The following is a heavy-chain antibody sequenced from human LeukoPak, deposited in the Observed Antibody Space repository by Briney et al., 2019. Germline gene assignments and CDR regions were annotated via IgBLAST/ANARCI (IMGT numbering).Heavy chain of an antibody. V-gene: IGHV3-30*18. CDR2: ISYDGSNK. Sequence: GGSLRLSCAASGFTFSSYGMHWVRQAPGKGLEWVAVISYDGSNKYYADSVKGRFTISTDNSKNTLYLQMNSLRAEDTAVYYCAKDPYNFPSFDPWGQGTLVTVSS. D-gene: IGHD1-20*01. CDR1: GFTFSSYG. J-gene: IGHJ5*02. CDR3: AKDPYNFPSFDP.